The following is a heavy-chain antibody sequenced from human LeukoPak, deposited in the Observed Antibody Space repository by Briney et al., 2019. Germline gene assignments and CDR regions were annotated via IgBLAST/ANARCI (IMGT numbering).Heavy chain of an antibody. V-gene: IGHV4-59*11. CDR2: IYYSGST. Sequence: PSETLSLTCAVSGGSISSHYWSWIRQPPGKGLEWIGYIYYSGSTNYNPSPKSRVTISVDTSKNQFSLKLSSVTAADTAVYYCARVAAGGNYFDYWGQGTLVTVSS. CDR1: GGSISSHY. J-gene: IGHJ4*02. CDR3: ARVAAGGNYFDY. D-gene: IGHD6-13*01.